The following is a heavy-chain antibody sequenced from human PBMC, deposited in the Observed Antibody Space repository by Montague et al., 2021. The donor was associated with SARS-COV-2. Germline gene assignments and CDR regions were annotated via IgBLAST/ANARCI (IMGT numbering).Heavy chain of an antibody. Sequence: SLRLSCAASGFNFTNYNINWVRQPPGTVLEWVSSISGGSFGCPYIYYSDSVKGRFTTSRVNAKNSVYLQMYSLRAEDTALYYCAGESVSSFGVVIFGVGVLGRGSTITVSS. CDR3: AGESVSSFGVVIFGVGV. D-gene: IGHD3-3*01. V-gene: IGHV3-21*01. J-gene: IGHJ6*01. CDR2: ISGGSFGCPYI. CDR1: GFNFTNYN.